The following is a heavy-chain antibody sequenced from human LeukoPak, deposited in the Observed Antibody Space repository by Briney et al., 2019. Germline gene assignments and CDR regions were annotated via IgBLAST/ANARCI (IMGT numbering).Heavy chain of an antibody. V-gene: IGHV3-49*04. J-gene: IGHJ4*02. Sequence: GGSLRLSCAASGFTFSSYGMHWVRQAPGKGLEWVGFFRSRALGGTTEYGASARGRFTISRADFKSIAYLQMNSLNTEDTAVYYCTRGHFDYPYYFDYWGQGTLVTVSS. CDR1: GFTFSSYG. CDR3: TRGHFDYPYYFDY. D-gene: IGHD3-16*01. CDR2: FRSRALGGTT.